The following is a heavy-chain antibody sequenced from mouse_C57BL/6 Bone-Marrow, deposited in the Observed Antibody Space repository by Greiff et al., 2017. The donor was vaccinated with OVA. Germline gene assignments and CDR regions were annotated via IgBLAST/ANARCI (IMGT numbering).Heavy chain of an antibody. J-gene: IGHJ3*01. CDR3: ARHENYGNYLAWFAY. CDR1: GFTFSDYY. CDR2: ISNGGGST. Sequence: EVQLVESGGGLVQPGGSLKLSCAASGFTFSDYYMYWVRQTPEKRLEWVAYISNGGGSTYYPDTVKGRFTLSRDNAKNTLYLQMSRLKSEDTAMYYCARHENYGNYLAWFAYWGQGTLVTVSA. V-gene: IGHV5-12*01. D-gene: IGHD2-1*01.